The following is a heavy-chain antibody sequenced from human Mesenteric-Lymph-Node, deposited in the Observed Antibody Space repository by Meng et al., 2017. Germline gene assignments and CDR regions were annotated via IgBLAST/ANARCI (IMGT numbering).Heavy chain of an antibody. D-gene: IGHD1-26*01. CDR1: GYTFTSYD. CDR3: AQLGGSYAPHFDY. J-gene: IGHJ4*02. CDR2: IIPILGIA. Sequence: SVKVSCKASGYTFTSYDISWVRQAPGQGLEWMGRIIPILGIANYAQKFQGRVTITADKSTSTAYMELSSLRSEDTAVYYCAQLGGSYAPHFDYWGQGTLVTVSS. V-gene: IGHV1-69*04.